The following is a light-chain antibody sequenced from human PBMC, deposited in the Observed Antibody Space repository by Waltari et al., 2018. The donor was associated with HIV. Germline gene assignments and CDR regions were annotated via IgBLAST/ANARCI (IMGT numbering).Light chain of an antibody. V-gene: IGLV2-8*01. CDR2: DVI. CDR3: SSHAGSKVV. CDR1: SSDVGGYNY. Sequence: QSAQTQPPSASGSPGQSVTLSCTGTSSDVGGYNYVSWHQQHPGKAPKLMIYDVIKRPSGVPDRFSGSKSGNTASLTVSGLQPEDEADYYCSSHAGSKVVFGGGTRLTVL. J-gene: IGLJ2*01.